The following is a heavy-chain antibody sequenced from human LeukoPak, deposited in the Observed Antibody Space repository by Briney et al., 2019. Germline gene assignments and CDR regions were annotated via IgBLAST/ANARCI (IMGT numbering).Heavy chain of an antibody. CDR1: EFTVSSNY. D-gene: IGHD5-18*01. Sequence: GGSLRLSCAASEFTVSSNYMSWVRQAPGKGLEWVSVIYSGGSTYYADSVKGRFTISRDNSKNTLYLQMNSLRAEDTAVYYCAKDSGYSYGTAFDYWGQGTLVTVSS. J-gene: IGHJ4*02. CDR3: AKDSGYSYGTAFDY. CDR2: IYSGGST. V-gene: IGHV3-53*01.